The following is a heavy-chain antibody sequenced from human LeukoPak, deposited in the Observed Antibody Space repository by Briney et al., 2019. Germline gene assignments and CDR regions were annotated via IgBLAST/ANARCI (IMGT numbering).Heavy chain of an antibody. Sequence: SVKVSCKASGGTFSSYAISWVRQAPGQGLEWMGGIIPIFGTANYAQKFQGRVTITADESTSTAYMELSSLRSEDTAVYYCASRSTTVTYHYYYGMDVWGQGTTVTVSS. CDR3: ASRSTTVTYHYYYGMDV. D-gene: IGHD4-17*01. CDR2: IIPIFGTA. J-gene: IGHJ6*02. V-gene: IGHV1-69*13. CDR1: GGTFSSYA.